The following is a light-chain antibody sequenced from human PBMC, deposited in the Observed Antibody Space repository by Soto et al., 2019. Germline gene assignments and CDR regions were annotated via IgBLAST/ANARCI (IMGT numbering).Light chain of an antibody. CDR1: QGLSSY. J-gene: IGKJ4*01. CDR2: AAS. Sequence: TQSPSSLSASVGDRVTITCRASQGLSSYLAWYQQKPGKAPKLLIYAASTLQSGVPSRFSGSGSETDFTLTISSLQAEDFATYYCQQVNSYPLTFGGGTKVDIK. V-gene: IGKV1-9*01. CDR3: QQVNSYPLT.